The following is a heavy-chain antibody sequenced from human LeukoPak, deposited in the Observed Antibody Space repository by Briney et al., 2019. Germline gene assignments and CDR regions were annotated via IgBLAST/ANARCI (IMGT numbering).Heavy chain of an antibody. CDR2: IYSGGST. V-gene: IGHV3-66*01. J-gene: IGHJ4*02. CDR1: GFTVSSNY. D-gene: IGHD6-13*01. Sequence: GGSLRLSCAASGFTVSSNYMSWVRQAPGKGLEWVSVIYSGGSTYYADSVKGRFTISRDNAKNSLYLQMNSLRAEDTAVYYCSKALDSRRLYFSWGQGTLVTVSS. CDR3: SKALDSRRLYFS.